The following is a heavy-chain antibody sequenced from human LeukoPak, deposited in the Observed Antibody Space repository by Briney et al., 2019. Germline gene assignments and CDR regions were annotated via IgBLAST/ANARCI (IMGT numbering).Heavy chain of an antibody. V-gene: IGHV3-11*01. CDR2: ISSGGSTT. D-gene: IGHD2-2*01. CDR3: ARSLICSSTSCYPNWFDP. CDR1: GFTFSDYY. J-gene: IGHJ5*02. Sequence: GGSLRLSCAASGFTFSDYYMSWIRQAPGKGLQWISFISSGGSTTNYADSVKGRFTISRDNAKNSLYLQMNSLRAEDTAVYYCARSLICSSTSCYPNWFDPWGQGTLVTVSS.